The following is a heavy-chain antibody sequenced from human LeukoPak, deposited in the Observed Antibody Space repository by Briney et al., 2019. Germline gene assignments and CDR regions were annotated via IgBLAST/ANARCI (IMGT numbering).Heavy chain of an antibody. Sequence: GESLKISCKGSGYRFTSYWIAWVRQKPGKGLELMGIISPANSETLYSPSFQGQVTMSADSSTAYLQWSSLKASDTAIYYCARLGGNWFDPWGQGTLVTVSS. CDR3: ARLGGNWFDP. CDR1: GYRFTSYW. D-gene: IGHD3-16*01. CDR2: ISPANSET. J-gene: IGHJ5*02. V-gene: IGHV5-51*01.